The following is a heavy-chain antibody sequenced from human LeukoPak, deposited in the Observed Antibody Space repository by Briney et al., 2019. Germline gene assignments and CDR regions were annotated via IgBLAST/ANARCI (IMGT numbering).Heavy chain of an antibody. CDR2: INPNSGAT. D-gene: IGHD3-22*01. CDR3: ARDLNYYDTSGYLIV. J-gene: IGHJ3*01. CDR1: GYTFTGYY. V-gene: IGHV1-2*02. Sequence: ASVKVSCKASGYTFTGYYLHWVRQAPGQGLEWMGWINPNSGATNYPQKFQGRFTMTRDTSITTAYMELSSLRSDDTAVYYCARDLNYYDTSGYLIVWGQGTMVTVSS.